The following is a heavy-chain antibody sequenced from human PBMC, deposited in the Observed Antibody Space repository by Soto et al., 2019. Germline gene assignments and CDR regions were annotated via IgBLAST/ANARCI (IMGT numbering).Heavy chain of an antibody. CDR1: GGSISGGDYY. CDR3: TTDRLSVAALFDY. D-gene: IGHD6-19*01. J-gene: IGHJ4*02. CDR2: IYYSGST. Sequence: PSETLSLTCTVSGGSISGGDYYWSWIRQPPGKGLEWIGYIYYSGSTYYNPSLKSRVTISVDTSKNQFSLKLSSVTAADTAVYYCTTDRLSVAALFDYWGQGTLVTVSS. V-gene: IGHV4-30-4*01.